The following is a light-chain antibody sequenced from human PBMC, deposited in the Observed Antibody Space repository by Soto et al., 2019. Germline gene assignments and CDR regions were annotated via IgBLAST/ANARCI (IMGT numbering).Light chain of an antibody. Sequence: EIVLTQSPGTLSLSPGERATLSCRASQSVTSNYLAWYQQKPGQAPRLLIYGASTRATGIPDRFSGSGSGTDFTLTIRRLEPEDSAVYYCQQYGSPSWTFGQGTKVEIK. V-gene: IGKV3-20*01. CDR1: QSVTSNY. CDR2: GAS. CDR3: QQYGSPSWT. J-gene: IGKJ1*01.